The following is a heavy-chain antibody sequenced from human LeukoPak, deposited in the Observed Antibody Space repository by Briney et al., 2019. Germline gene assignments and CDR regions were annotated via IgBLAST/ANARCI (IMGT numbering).Heavy chain of an antibody. CDR2: IYPDDSDT. CDR1: GYSFSTYW. Sequence: GDSLKISCKGIGYSFSTYWVGWVRQMPGKGLEWMGSIYPDDSDTRYSPSFQGQVTISADKSISTAYLQWSSLKASDTAMYYCARHVGGFDYYTSGSHYNDYWGQGTLVTVSS. V-gene: IGHV5-51*01. D-gene: IGHD3-10*01. J-gene: IGHJ4*02. CDR3: ARHVGGFDYYTSGSHYNDY.